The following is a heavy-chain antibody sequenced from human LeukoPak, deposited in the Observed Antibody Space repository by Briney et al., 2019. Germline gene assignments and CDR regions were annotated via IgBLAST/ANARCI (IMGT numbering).Heavy chain of an antibody. CDR2: INHSGST. J-gene: IGHJ1*01. CDR1: GGSFSGYY. CDR3: ARVPSEH. V-gene: IGHV4-34*01. Sequence: SETLSLTCAVYGGSFSGYYWSWIRQPPGKGLEWIGEINHSGSTNYNPSLKSRVTISVDTSKNQFSLKLSSVTAADTAVYYCARVPSEHWGQGTLVTVSS.